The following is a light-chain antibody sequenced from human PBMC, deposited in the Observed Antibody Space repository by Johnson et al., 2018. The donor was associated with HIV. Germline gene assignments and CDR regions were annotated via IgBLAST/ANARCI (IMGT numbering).Light chain of an antibody. J-gene: IGLJ1*01. CDR2: ENN. CDR1: SSNIGKNY. Sequence: HSVLTQPPSVSAAPGQKVTISCSGSSSNIGKNYVSWYQQLPGKAPKLLIYENNKRPSGIPDQFSGSKSGTSATLGITGLQTGDEADYYCGTWDSSLYAYVFGTGTKVTAL. V-gene: IGLV1-51*01. CDR3: GTWDSSLYAYV.